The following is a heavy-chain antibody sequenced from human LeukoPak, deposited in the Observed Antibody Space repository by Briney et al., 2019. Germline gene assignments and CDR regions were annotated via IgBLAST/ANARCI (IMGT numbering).Heavy chain of an antibody. CDR3: AGDYVWGSPFDY. J-gene: IGHJ4*02. D-gene: IGHD3-16*01. CDR2: IYTSGST. CDR1: GGSISSGSYY. Sequence: SETLSLTCTVSGGSISSGSYYWSWIRQPAGKGLEWIGRIYTSGSTNYNPSLKSRVTISVATSKNQFSLKLSSVTAADTAVYYCAGDYVWGSPFDYWGQGTLVTVSS. V-gene: IGHV4-61*02.